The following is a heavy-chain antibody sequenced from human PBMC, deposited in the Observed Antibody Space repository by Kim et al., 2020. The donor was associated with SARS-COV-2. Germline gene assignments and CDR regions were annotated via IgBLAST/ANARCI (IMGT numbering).Heavy chain of an antibody. CDR2: IYYSGST. V-gene: IGHV4-59*01. Sequence: SETLSLTCTVSGGSISSYYWSWIRQPPGKGLEWIGYIYYSGSTNYNPSLKSRVTISVDTSKNQFSLKLNSVTAADTAVYYCASMDYYDRSAPSDYWGQGTLVTVSS. J-gene: IGHJ4*02. CDR3: ASMDYYDRSAPSDY. D-gene: IGHD3-22*01. CDR1: GGSISSYY.